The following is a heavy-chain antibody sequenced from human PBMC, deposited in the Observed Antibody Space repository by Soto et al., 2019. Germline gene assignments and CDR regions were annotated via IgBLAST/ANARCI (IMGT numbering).Heavy chain of an antibody. Sequence: EVQLVESGGGLVQPGGSLRLSCAATGFTFSTYWMHWVRQGPGKGLVWVSRISTDGSSTTYADSVKVRFTISRDNAKNTLYLQMNSLRAEDTAVYYCARATGSNHPFDYWGQGSLVTVSS. CDR1: GFTFSTYW. CDR3: ARATGSNHPFDY. D-gene: IGHD2-2*01. J-gene: IGHJ4*02. CDR2: ISTDGSST. V-gene: IGHV3-74*01.